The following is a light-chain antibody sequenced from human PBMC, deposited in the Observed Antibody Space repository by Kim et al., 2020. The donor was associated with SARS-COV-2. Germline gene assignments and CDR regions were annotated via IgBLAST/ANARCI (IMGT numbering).Light chain of an antibody. CDR1: SSNIGSNT. CDR2: SNN. J-gene: IGLJ2*01. V-gene: IGLV1-44*01. Sequence: QSVLTQPPSASGTPGQRVTISCSGSSSNIGSNTENCYQQPPGTAPKLLIFSNNRRFSGDPDRFSGSKSGTSAALAIRGLQSEEEADYYCAAWDDSLTGVVFGGGTQLTVL. CDR3: AAWDDSLTGVV.